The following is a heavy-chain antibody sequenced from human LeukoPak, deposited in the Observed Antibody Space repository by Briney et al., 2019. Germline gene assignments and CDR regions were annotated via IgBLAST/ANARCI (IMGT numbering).Heavy chain of an antibody. D-gene: IGHD3-22*01. CDR1: GFTFSSYS. V-gene: IGHV3-48*02. CDR2: ISSRSTTI. J-gene: IGHJ3*02. CDR3: ARVPYYYDSSAYIAFDI. Sequence: GGSLRPSCAASGFTFSSYSMNWVRQAPGKGLEWVSYISSRSTTIYYAGSVKGRFTISRDNAKNSLYLQMNSLRDEDTAVYYCARVPYYYDSSAYIAFDIWGQGTMVTVSS.